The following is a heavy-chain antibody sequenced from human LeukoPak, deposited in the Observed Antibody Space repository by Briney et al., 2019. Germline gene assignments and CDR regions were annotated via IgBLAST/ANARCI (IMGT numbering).Heavy chain of an antibody. CDR1: GFTFSSYW. Sequence: PGGSLRLSCAASGFTFSSYWMRWVRQAPGKGLEWVANIKQDGSEKNYVDSVKGRFTISRDNAKNSLCLQMNSLRAEDTAVYYCASGLELDYWGQGTLVTVSS. CDR2: IKQDGSEK. CDR3: ASGLELDY. V-gene: IGHV3-7*03. J-gene: IGHJ4*02.